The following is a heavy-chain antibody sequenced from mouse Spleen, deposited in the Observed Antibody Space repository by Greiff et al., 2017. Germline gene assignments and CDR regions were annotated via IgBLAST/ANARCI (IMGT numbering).Heavy chain of an antibody. Sequence: VQLQQPGAELVMPGASVKLSCKASGYTFTSYWMHWVKQRPGQGLEWIGEIDPSDSYTNYNQKFKGKATLTVDKSSSTAYMQLSSLTSEDSAVYYCAVGSSYYFDYWGQGTTLTVSS. J-gene: IGHJ2*01. CDR3: AVGSSYYFDY. V-gene: IGHV1-69*01. CDR1: GYTFTSYW. CDR2: IDPSDSYT.